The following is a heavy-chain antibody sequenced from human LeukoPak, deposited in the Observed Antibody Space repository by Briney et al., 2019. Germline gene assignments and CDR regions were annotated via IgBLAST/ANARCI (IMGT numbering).Heavy chain of an antibody. D-gene: IGHD3-10*01. Sequence: SETLSLTCAVYGGSFSGYYWSWIRQSPGKGLEWIGEINHSGSTNYNPSLKSRVTISVDTSKNQFSLKLSSVTAADTAVYYCARRPFYYGSGSYYRPSYFDYWGQGTLVTVSS. CDR3: ARRPFYYGSGSYYRPSYFDY. CDR2: INHSGST. V-gene: IGHV4-34*01. J-gene: IGHJ4*02. CDR1: GGSFSGYY.